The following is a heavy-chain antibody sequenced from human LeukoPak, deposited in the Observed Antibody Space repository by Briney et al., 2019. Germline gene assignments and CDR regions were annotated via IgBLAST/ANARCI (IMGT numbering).Heavy chain of an antibody. Sequence: GGSLRLSCAASGFTFSSYSMNWVRQAPGKGLEWVSSISSSRSYIYYGDSMKGRFTISRDNAKNSLYLQMNSLRAEDTAVYYCARVVSVAWSERRPGYFYMDVWGKGTTVTVSS. CDR3: ARVVSVAWSERRPGYFYMDV. J-gene: IGHJ6*03. D-gene: IGHD1-1*01. V-gene: IGHV3-21*01. CDR2: ISSSRSYI. CDR1: GFTFSSYS.